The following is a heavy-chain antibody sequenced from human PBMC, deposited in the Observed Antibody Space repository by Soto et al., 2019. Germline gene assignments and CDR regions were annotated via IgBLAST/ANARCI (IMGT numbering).Heavy chain of an antibody. CDR2: ISAYNGDT. J-gene: IGHJ5*01. CDR1: GYTFTNYG. Sequence: QVQLVQSGPEVKEPGASVKVSCKASGYTFTNYGITWVRQAPGQGLEWMGWISAYNGDTNYAQKLQGRVTMTTDTSXXTAYMELRSLRSDDTAVFYCARRSRSGSYSAGYDSWGQGTLVTVSS. D-gene: IGHD1-26*01. V-gene: IGHV1-18*01. CDR3: ARRSRSGSYSAGYDS.